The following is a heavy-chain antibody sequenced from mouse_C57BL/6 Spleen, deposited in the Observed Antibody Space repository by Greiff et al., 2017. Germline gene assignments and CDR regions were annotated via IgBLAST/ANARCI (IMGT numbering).Heavy chain of an antibody. CDR3: ARFDTTAYAMDY. J-gene: IGHJ4*01. V-gene: IGHV1-69*01. CDR1: GYTFTSYW. D-gene: IGHD1-2*01. Sequence: QVQLKQPGAELVMPGASVKLSCKASGYTFTSYWMHWVKQRPGQGLEWIGEIDPSDSYTNYNQKFKGKSTLTVDKSSSTAYMQLSSLTSEDSAVYYCARFDTTAYAMDYWGQGTSVTVSS. CDR2: IDPSDSYT.